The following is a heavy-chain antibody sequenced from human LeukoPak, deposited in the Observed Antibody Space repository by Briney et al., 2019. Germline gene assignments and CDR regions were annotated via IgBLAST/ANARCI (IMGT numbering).Heavy chain of an antibody. J-gene: IGHJ4*02. V-gene: IGHV4-30-4*07. CDR2: VSYSGNS. D-gene: IGHD2-21*01. CDR1: GGSISSGGYS. CDR3: AREGDEGANDY. Sequence: SQTLSLTCAVSGGSISSGGYSWSWIRQPPGKGLEWIGYVSYSGNSYYNPSLKSRLTISVDTSKNQFSLKLSSVTAADTAVYYCAREGDEGANDYWGQGTLVTVSS.